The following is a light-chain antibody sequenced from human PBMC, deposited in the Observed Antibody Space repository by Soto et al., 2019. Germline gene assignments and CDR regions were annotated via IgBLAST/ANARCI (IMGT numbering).Light chain of an antibody. CDR2: DAS. CDR1: QSISSW. J-gene: IGKJ1*01. CDR3: QQYNSYTWT. Sequence: DIQMTQSPSTLSASVGDRVTITCRASQSISSWLAWYQQKPGKAPKLLIYDASSLESGVPSRFSGSGSGTEFTLTLSSRQPDDFATYYCQQYNSYTWTFGQGTKVEIK. V-gene: IGKV1-5*01.